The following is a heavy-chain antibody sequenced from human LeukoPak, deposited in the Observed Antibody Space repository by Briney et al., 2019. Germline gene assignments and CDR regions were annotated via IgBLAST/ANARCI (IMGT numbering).Heavy chain of an antibody. D-gene: IGHD5-18*01. J-gene: IGHJ3*02. Sequence: SETLSLTCTVSGGSISSYYWSWIRQPAGKGLEWIGRIYTSGSTNYNPSLKSRVTMSVDTSKNQFSLKLSSVTAADTAVYYCARTRGYSYGYFSRDDAFDIWGQGTMVTVSS. CDR1: GGSISSYY. CDR2: IYTSGST. CDR3: ARTRGYSYGYFSRDDAFDI. V-gene: IGHV4-4*07.